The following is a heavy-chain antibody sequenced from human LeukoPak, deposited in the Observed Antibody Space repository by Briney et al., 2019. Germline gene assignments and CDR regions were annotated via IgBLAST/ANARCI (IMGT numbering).Heavy chain of an antibody. V-gene: IGHV3-23*01. CDR3: GKTTTGYSSGRYPGWPVDY. J-gene: IGHJ4*02. CDR1: GFTFNSYA. D-gene: IGHD6-19*01. CDR2: IFGSGGSA. Sequence: GGSLRLSCAASGFTFNSYAMYWVRQAPGKGLEWVSGIFGSGGSAHYADSVKGRFTISRDNSKNTVFLQMDSLRVDDTAVYYCGKTTTGYSSGRYPGWPVDYWGQGTLVTVSS.